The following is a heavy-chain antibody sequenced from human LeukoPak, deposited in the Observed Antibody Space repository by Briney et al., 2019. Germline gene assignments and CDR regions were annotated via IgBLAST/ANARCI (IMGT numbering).Heavy chain of an antibody. V-gene: IGHV4-59*01. Sequence: SETLSLTCTVSGGSISGYYWSWIRQPPGKGLEWIGYIYYSGSTNYNPSLKSRVTISVDTSKNQFSLKLSSVTAADTAVYYCARDGVYYGSGANWFDPWGQGTLVTVSS. D-gene: IGHD3-10*01. CDR3: ARDGVYYGSGANWFDP. J-gene: IGHJ5*02. CDR2: IYYSGST. CDR1: GGSISGYY.